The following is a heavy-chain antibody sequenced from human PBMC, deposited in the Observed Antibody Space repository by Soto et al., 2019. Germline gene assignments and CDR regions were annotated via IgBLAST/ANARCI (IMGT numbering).Heavy chain of an antibody. CDR1: GFNFRSYA. CDR2: ISGSGGST. D-gene: IGHD2-15*01. V-gene: IGHV3-23*01. Sequence: GGSQRLSSASSGFNFRSYAMSWVRQAPGKGLEWVSAISGSGGSTYYADSVKGRFTISRDNSKNTLYLQMNSLRAEDTAVYYCAKGQYCSGGSCYPNWFDPWGQGTLVTVSS. CDR3: AKGQYCSGGSCYPNWFDP. J-gene: IGHJ5*02.